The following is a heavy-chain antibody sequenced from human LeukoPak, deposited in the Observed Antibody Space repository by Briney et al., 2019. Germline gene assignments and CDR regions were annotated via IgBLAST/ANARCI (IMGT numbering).Heavy chain of an antibody. D-gene: IGHD1-26*01. V-gene: IGHV3-30*18. CDR2: ISYDGSNK. CDR3: AKSPSSLVGATDGDY. CDR1: GFTFSSYG. Sequence: GGSLRLSCAASGFTFSSYGMHWVRQAPGKGLEWVAVISYDGSNKYYADSVKGRFTISRDNSKNTLYLQMNSLRAEDTAVYYCAKSPSSLVGATDGDYWGQGTLVTVSS. J-gene: IGHJ4*02.